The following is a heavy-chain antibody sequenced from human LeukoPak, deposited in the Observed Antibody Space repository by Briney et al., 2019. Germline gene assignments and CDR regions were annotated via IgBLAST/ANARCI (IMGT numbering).Heavy chain of an antibody. CDR3: AKDRGSGELIIDY. Sequence: GGSLGLSCAASGFTFSSYAMSWVRQAPGKGLEWVSLISWDGGSTYYADSVKGRFTISRDNSKNSLYLQMNSLRTEDTALYYCAKDRGSGELIIDYWGQGTLVTVSS. CDR2: ISWDGGST. J-gene: IGHJ4*02. D-gene: IGHD1-26*01. V-gene: IGHV3-43*02. CDR1: GFTFSSYA.